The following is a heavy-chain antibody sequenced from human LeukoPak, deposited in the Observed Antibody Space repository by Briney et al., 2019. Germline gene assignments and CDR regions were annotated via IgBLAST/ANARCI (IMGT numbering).Heavy chain of an antibody. CDR1: GSTFSSYN. CDR2: ISSSSSYI. Sequence: PGGSLRLSCAASGSTFSSYNMNWVRQAPGKGLEWVSSISSSSSYIYYADSLKGRFTISRDNAKNSLYLQMNSLRAEDTAVYYCARFIAPAGYFDYWGQGTLVTVSS. CDR3: ARFIAPAGYFDY. V-gene: IGHV3-21*01. D-gene: IGHD6-13*01. J-gene: IGHJ4*02.